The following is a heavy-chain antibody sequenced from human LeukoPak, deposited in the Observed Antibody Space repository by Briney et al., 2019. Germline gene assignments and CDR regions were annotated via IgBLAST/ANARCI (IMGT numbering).Heavy chain of an antibody. V-gene: IGHV3-30*18. D-gene: IGHD4-17*01. CDR1: GFNFRNAW. CDR2: ISYDGSNK. J-gene: IGHJ4*02. CDR3: AKDGDADFDY. Sequence: PGGSLRLSCTASGFNFRNAWMHWVRQAPGKGLEWVAVISYDGSNKYYADSVKGRFTISRDNSKNTLYLQMNSLRAEDTAVYYCAKDGDADFDYWGQGTLVTVSS.